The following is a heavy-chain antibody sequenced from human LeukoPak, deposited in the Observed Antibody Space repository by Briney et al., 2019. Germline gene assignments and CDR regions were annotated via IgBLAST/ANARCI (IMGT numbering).Heavy chain of an antibody. CDR2: IYYSGST. CDR1: GGSISSYY. D-gene: IGHD4-23*01. J-gene: IGHJ4*02. Sequence: SETLSLTCTVSGGSISSYYWSWIRQPPGKGLEWIGYIYYSGSTNCNPSLKSRVTISVDTSKNQFSLKLSSVTAADTAVYYCARDGNYGGDFDYWGRGTLVTVSS. CDR3: ARDGNYGGDFDY. V-gene: IGHV4-59*01.